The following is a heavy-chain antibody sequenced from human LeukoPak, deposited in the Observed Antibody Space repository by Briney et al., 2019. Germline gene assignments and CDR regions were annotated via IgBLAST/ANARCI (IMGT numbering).Heavy chain of an antibody. V-gene: IGHV3-48*01. D-gene: IGHD2-21*01. CDR3: AKDEGSRLYLRYAFDI. Sequence: PGGSLRLSCAASGFTFSTYAMNWVRQAPGKGLGRVSYISTSSRSIYYADTVKGRFTTSRDNSKNTLYLQMNSLRAEDTAAYYCAKDEGSRLYLRYAFDIWGQETMVTASS. CDR2: ISTSSRSI. J-gene: IGHJ3*02. CDR1: GFTFSTYA.